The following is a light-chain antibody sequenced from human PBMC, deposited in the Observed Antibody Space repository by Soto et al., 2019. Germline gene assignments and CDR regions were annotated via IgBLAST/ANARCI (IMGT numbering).Light chain of an antibody. CDR2: RAS. CDR1: QSINSW. CDR3: QQYNSYFFT. V-gene: IGKV1-5*03. Sequence: DIPMTQSPSTLSASVGDRVNITCRASQSINSWLAWYQQKPGKAPKLLIYRASDLQTGVPSRFSGSGSGTEFTLTISSLQTDDFATYYCQQYNSYFFTFGPGTKVHVK. J-gene: IGKJ3*01.